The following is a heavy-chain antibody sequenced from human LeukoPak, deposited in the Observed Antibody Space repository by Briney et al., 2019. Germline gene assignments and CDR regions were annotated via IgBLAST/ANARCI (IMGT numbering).Heavy chain of an antibody. V-gene: IGHV4-31*03. CDR1: GGSISSGGYY. CDR3: AASGIHWFDP. CDR2: IYYSGST. D-gene: IGHD1-26*01. J-gene: IGHJ5*02. Sequence: SETLSLTCTVSGGSISSGGYYWSWIRQHPGNGLEWIGYIYYSGSTYYNPSLKSRVTISVDTSKNQFSLKLSSVTAADTAVYYCAASGIHWFDPWGQGTLVTVSS.